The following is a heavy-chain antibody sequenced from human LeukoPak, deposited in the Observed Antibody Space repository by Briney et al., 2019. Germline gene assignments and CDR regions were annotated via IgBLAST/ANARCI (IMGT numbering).Heavy chain of an antibody. D-gene: IGHD5-24*01. CDR3: ASHVYSYHPVFDY. J-gene: IGHJ4*02. CDR2: ISTSGST. CDR1: GGSISSYY. V-gene: IGHV4-4*07. Sequence: PSETLSLTCTVSGGSISSYYWSWIRQPAGKGLEWIGRISTSGSTNYNPSLKSRVAMSVDTSKNQFSLNLSSVTAADTAVYFCASHVYSYHPVFDYWGQGTLVTVSS.